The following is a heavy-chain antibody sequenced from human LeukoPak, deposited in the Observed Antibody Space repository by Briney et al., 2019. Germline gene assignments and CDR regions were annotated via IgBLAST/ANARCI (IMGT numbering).Heavy chain of an antibody. J-gene: IGHJ4*02. CDR3: ARVGDNWNYHFDY. V-gene: IGHV4-30-4*01. CDR2: IYYSGST. CDR1: GGSISSGDYY. D-gene: IGHD1-7*01. Sequence: SETLSLTCTVSGGSISSGDYYWNWIRRPPGKGLEWIGYIYYSGSTYYNPSLKSRVTISVDRSKNQFSLKLSSVTAADTAVYYCARVGDNWNYHFDYWGQGTLVTVSS.